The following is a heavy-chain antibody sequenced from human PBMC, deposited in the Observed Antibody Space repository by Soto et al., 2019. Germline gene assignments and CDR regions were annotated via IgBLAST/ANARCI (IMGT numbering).Heavy chain of an antibody. J-gene: IGHJ4*02. CDR2: IYPSDSDT. V-gene: IGHV5-51*01. CDR3: ARPANTVADHFDL. CDR1: VYTFNIYW. Sequence: GESMKMSWQFSVYTFNIYWIGWVRQMPGKGLEWMGIIYPSDSDTRYSPSFQGQVTISADQSINTAYLQWDSLKASDTAIYYCARPANTVADHFDLWGQGTPVTVSS. D-gene: IGHD4-17*01.